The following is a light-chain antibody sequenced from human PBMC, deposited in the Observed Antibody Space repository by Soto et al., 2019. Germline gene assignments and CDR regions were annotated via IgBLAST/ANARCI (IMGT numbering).Light chain of an antibody. CDR3: QQYDNWPPYT. Sequence: EIVMTQSPATLSLSPGERATLSCRASQSVSSNLAWYQQKPGQAPRLLIYGASTRATGIPTRFSGSGSGTEFTLTISSPQSEDFALYYCQQYDNWPPYTFGQGTRLEIK. CDR2: GAS. CDR1: QSVSSN. J-gene: IGKJ2*01. V-gene: IGKV3-15*01.